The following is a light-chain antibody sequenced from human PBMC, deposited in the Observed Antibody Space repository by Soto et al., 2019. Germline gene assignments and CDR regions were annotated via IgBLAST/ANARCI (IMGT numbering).Light chain of an antibody. CDR3: SSYTSSGTVV. CDR2: EVT. V-gene: IGLV2-14*01. CDR1: SSDVGGYNY. J-gene: IGLJ2*01. Sequence: QSALTQPASVSGSPGQSITISCTGTSSDVGGYNYVSWYQQHPGKAPKLMIYEVTNRASGVSNRFSGSKSGNTASLTISGLQAEDEGDYYCSSYTSSGTVVFGGGTKVTVL.